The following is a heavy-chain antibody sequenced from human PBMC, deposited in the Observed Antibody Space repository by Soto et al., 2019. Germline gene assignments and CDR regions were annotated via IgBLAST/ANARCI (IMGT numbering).Heavy chain of an antibody. D-gene: IGHD5-18*01. CDR3: ARDRDGYSLDAFDI. CDR1: GYTFTGCS. Sequence: ASVEASWKDSGYTFTGCSRWWVRQDPGQGLEWMGWINPNSGGTNYAQKFQGWVTMTRDTSISTAYMELSRLRSDDTAVYYCARDRDGYSLDAFDIWGQGTMVT. J-gene: IGHJ3*02. V-gene: IGHV1-2*04. CDR2: INPNSGGT.